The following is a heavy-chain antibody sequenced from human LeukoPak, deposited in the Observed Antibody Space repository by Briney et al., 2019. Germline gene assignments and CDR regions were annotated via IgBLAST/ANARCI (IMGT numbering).Heavy chain of an antibody. CDR2: IYPGDSDI. V-gene: IGHV5-51*01. D-gene: IGHD1-26*01. Sequence: GESLKISCKASGYSFTSYWIAWVRQMPGKGLVWMGIIYPGDSDIRYSPSFQGQVTISADKSISTAYLQWSSLKASDTAMYYCARLYSGSSRWFDPWGQGTLVTVSS. CDR1: GYSFTSYW. CDR3: ARLYSGSSRWFDP. J-gene: IGHJ5*02.